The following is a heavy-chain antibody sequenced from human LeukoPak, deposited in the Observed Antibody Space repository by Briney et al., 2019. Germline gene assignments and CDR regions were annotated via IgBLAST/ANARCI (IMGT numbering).Heavy chain of an antibody. V-gene: IGHV1-8*03. CDR2: MNPNSGNT. CDR3: ARVGCSGGSCYSYYFDY. J-gene: IGHJ4*02. CDR1: GYTFTSYD. Sequence: ASVKVSCKASGYTFTSYDINWVRQATGQGLEWMGWMNPNSGNTGYAQKFQGRVTITRNTSISTAYMELSSLRSEDTAVHYCARVGCSGGSCYSYYFDYWGQGTLVTVSS. D-gene: IGHD2-15*01.